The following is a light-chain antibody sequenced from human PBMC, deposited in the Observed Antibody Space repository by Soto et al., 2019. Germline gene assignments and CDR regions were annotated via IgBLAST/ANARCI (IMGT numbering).Light chain of an antibody. Sequence: QSVLTQPPSVSGAPGQRVTISCTGSSSNIGAPYDVHWYQQLPGTAPKLLIYGNNNRPSGVPDRFSGSNSGTSASLAITGLQADDEADYYCQSYDSSRSGHVVFGGGTKLTVL. V-gene: IGLV1-40*01. CDR3: QSYDSSRSGHVV. J-gene: IGLJ2*01. CDR2: GNN. CDR1: SSNIGAPYD.